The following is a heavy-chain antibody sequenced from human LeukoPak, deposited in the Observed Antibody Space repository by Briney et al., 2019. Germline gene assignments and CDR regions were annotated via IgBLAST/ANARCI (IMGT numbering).Heavy chain of an antibody. D-gene: IGHD4-17*01. V-gene: IGHV1-2*02. Sequence: GASVKASCKASGYTFTGYYMHWVRQAPGQGLEWMGWINPNSGGTNYAQKFQGRVTMTRDTSISTAYMELSRLRSDDTAVYYCARVRARDGGDHPIDYWGQGTLVTVSS. CDR1: GYTFTGYY. J-gene: IGHJ4*02. CDR3: ARVRARDGGDHPIDY. CDR2: INPNSGGT.